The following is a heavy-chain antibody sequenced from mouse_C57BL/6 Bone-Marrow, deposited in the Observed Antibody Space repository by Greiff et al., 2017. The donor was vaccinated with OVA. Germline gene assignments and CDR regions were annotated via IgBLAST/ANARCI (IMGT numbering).Heavy chain of an antibody. CDR3: TTHIYYDFCFDY. CDR1: GFNIKDDY. J-gene: IGHJ2*01. D-gene: IGHD2-4*01. Sequence: VQLQQSGAELVRPGASVKLSCTASGFNIKDDYMHWVKQRPEQGLEWIGWIDPANGDTEYASKFQGKATITADTSSNTAYLQLSSLTSEDTAVYYCTTHIYYDFCFDYWGQGTTLTVSS. V-gene: IGHV14-4*01. CDR2: IDPANGDT.